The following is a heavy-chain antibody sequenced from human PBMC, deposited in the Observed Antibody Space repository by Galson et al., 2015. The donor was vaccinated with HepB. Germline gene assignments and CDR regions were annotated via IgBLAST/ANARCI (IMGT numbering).Heavy chain of an antibody. CDR2: INHGGST. CDR1: GGSFSGYY. Sequence: ETLSLTCAVYGGSFSGYYWSWIRQPPGKGLEWIGEINHGGSTNYNPSLKSRVTISVDTSKNQFSLKLSSVTAADTAVYYCASQPLTNYYDSTRGYWGQGTLVTVSS. V-gene: IGHV4-34*01. CDR3: ASQPLTNYYDSTRGY. J-gene: IGHJ4*02. D-gene: IGHD3-22*01.